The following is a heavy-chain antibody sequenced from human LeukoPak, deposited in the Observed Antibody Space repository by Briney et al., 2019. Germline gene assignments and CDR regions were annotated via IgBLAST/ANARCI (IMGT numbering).Heavy chain of an antibody. V-gene: IGHV3-7*05. J-gene: IGHJ3*02. Sequence: GGSLRLSCVASGFTLGSYWVSWVRQAPGKGLEWVANIKQDGSEKNHVDSVKGRFTISRDNAKNSLYLQMNSLRAEDTALYYCARVQHLDAFDIWGQGTMVTVSS. CDR3: ARVQHLDAFDI. CDR1: GFTLGSYW. CDR2: IKQDGSEK.